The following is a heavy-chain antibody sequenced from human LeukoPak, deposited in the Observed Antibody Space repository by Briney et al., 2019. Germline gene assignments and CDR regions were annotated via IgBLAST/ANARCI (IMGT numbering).Heavy chain of an antibody. CDR1: GFTFIDYY. D-gene: IGHD6-13*01. J-gene: IGHJ6*03. Sequence: AGSLRLSCVPSGFTFIDYYISCIRHAPGKGRWGVSYTISSGTIIKIEVSVKGRFTISRDNAKNSLYLQKNSLRAEDTAVYYCGREAWYNCRWYETANYYNYYYMDVWGKGTTVTVSS. V-gene: IGHV3-11*01. CDR3: GREAWYNCRWYETANYYNYYYMDV. CDR2: TISSGTII.